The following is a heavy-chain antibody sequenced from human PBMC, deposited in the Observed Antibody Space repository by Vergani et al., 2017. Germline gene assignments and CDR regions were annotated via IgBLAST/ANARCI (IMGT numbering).Heavy chain of an antibody. J-gene: IGHJ6*02. CDR1: GGSISSYY. D-gene: IGHD6-19*01. V-gene: IGHV4-59*01. CDR3: ARAVAGAYYYYGMDV. Sequence: QVQLQESGPGLVKPSETLSLTCTVSGGSISSYYWSWIRQPPGKGLEWIGYIYYSGSTNYNPSLKSRVTISVATSKNQFSLKLSSVTAADTAVYYCARAVAGAYYYYGMDVWGQGTTVTVSS. CDR2: IYYSGST.